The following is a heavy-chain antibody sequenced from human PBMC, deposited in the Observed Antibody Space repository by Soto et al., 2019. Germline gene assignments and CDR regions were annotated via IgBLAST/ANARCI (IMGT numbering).Heavy chain of an antibody. V-gene: IGHV3-23*01. D-gene: IGHD3-16*01. CDR2: ISGSGST. CDR1: GFTVSSYA. CDR3: AKALRFTFTTGYYMDV. Sequence: EVQLLESGGGLVQPGGSLRLSCAASGFTVSSYAMSWVRQAPGKGLEWVSAISGSGSTYSADSVKCRFNIASNSSKNTVYPEMNSLRAEDTAVYYCAKALRFTFTTGYYMDVWGRGTPVTVSS. J-gene: IGHJ6*03.